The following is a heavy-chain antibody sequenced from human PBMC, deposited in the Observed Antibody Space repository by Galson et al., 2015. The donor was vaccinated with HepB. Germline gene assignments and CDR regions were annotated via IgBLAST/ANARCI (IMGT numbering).Heavy chain of an antibody. Sequence: SETLSLTCTVSGGSISSYYWSWIRQPAGKGLEWIGRIYTSGSTNYNPSLKSRVTMSVDTSKNQFSLKLSSVTAADTAVYYCARDFYGSGSANDAFDIWGQGTMVTVSS. V-gene: IGHV4-4*07. D-gene: IGHD3-10*01. CDR2: IYTSGST. CDR3: ARDFYGSGSANDAFDI. J-gene: IGHJ3*02. CDR1: GGSISSYY.